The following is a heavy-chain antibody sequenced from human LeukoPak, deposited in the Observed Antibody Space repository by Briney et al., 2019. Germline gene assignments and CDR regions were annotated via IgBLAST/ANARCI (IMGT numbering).Heavy chain of an antibody. CDR3: AKGNSYDSSGLPFDY. CDR1: GFTFDDYA. J-gene: IGHJ4*02. V-gene: IGHV3-9*01. Sequence: GGSLRLSCAASGFTFDDYAMHWVRQAPGKGLEWVSGISWDSGSVDSADSVKGRFTISRDNARNSLYLQLNNLRAEDTALYYCAKGNSYDSSGLPFDYWGQGTLVTVSS. D-gene: IGHD3-22*01. CDR2: ISWDSGSV.